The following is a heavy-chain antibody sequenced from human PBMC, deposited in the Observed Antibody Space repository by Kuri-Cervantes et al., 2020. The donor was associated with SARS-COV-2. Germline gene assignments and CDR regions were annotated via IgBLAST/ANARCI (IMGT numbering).Heavy chain of an antibody. J-gene: IGHJ4*02. CDR2: ISPYNGKT. V-gene: IGHV1-18*01. CDR1: GYTFTSCS. D-gene: IGHD6-13*01. Sequence: ASVKVSCKASGYTFTSCSITWVRQAPGQGLEWMGWISPYNGKTHYAQNLQDRITMTTDTGTSTAYMELRNLRSDDTALYYCSAAGYSNTWSRDIDYWGQGTLVTVSS. CDR3: SAAGYSNTWSRDIDY.